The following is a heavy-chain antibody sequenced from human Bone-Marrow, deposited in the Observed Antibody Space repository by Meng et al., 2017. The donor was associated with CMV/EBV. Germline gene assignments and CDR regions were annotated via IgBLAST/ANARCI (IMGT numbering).Heavy chain of an antibody. V-gene: IGHV4-34*01. CDR2: INHSGST. J-gene: IGHJ6*01. CDR1: GGSFSGYY. CDR3: ARRKRSLYYYYGMDV. D-gene: IGHD1-14*01. Sequence: GSLRLSCAVYGGSFSGYYWSWIRQPPGKGLEWIGEINHSGSTNYNPSLKSRVTISVDTSRNQFSLKLSSVTAADTAVYYCARRKRSLYYYYGMDVWGQGTTVTVYS.